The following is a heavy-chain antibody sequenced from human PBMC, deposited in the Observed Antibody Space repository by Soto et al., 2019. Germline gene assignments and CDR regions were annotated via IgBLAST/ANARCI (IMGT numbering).Heavy chain of an antibody. J-gene: IGHJ4*02. CDR3: AKHSDYSGFDY. Sequence: QVQLVESGGGVVQPGRSLRLSCAASGFTFSRYDMHWVRQAPAKGLEWVAVIPYDGSKEYYADSVKGRFTISRDNSKNTLYLQMNSLRPEDTALYYCAKHSDYSGFDYWGQGTLVTVSS. V-gene: IGHV3-30*18. CDR2: IPYDGSKE. D-gene: IGHD1-26*01. CDR1: GFTFSRYD.